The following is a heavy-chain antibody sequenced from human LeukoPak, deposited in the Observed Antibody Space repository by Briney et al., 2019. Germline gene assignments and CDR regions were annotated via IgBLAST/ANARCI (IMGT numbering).Heavy chain of an antibody. CDR3: ARDGRDGEWDY. Sequence: PGGSLRLSCAASGFTFSSYGMHWVRQAPGKGLEWVAVILSDGSKEFYTDSVKGRFTISRDNAKNSLYLQMNSLRASDTAVYYCARDGRDGEWDYWGQGTLVTVSS. CDR2: ILSDGSKE. V-gene: IGHV3-33*01. J-gene: IGHJ4*02. D-gene: IGHD4-17*01. CDR1: GFTFSSYG.